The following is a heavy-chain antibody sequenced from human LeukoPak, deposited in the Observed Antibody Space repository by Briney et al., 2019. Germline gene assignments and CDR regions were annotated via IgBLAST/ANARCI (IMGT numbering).Heavy chain of an antibody. J-gene: IGHJ5*02. CDR1: GYTFTDHY. D-gene: IGHD3-10*02. Sequence: GASVKVSCKASGYTFTDHYIHWVQQAPGKGLEWVGRVDPEEGEAISAQKFQGRVTISVDTSTDTAYLELTSLRSDDTAVYYCATEVNVAYYNVPGNDYRGIDPWGPGTLVTVSS. CDR2: VDPEEGEA. V-gene: IGHV1-69-2*01. CDR3: ATEVNVAYYNVPGNDYRGIDP.